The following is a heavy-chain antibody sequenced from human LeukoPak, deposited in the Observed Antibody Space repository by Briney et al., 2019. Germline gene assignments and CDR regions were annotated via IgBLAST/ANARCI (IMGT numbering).Heavy chain of an antibody. J-gene: IGHJ5*02. V-gene: IGHV3-21*04. Sequence: GGSLRFSCAASRFTFSSYSMNWVRQAPGKGLEWVSSISSSSSYIYYADSVKGRLTISRDNSKNTLYLQMNSLRAEDTAVYYCAKGTPATGMAKFDPWGQGTLVTVSS. CDR2: ISSSSSYI. D-gene: IGHD5-12*01. CDR3: AKGTPATGMAKFDP. CDR1: RFTFSSYS.